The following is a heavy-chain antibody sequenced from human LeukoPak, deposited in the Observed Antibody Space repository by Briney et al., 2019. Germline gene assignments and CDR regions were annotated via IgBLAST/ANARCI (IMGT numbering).Heavy chain of an antibody. CDR2: INTNTGNP. V-gene: IGHV7-4-1*02. CDR1: GGTFSSYA. D-gene: IGHD6-13*01. CDR3: ARGVPIAAATGMDV. J-gene: IGHJ6*02. Sequence: ASVKVSCKASGGTFSSYAISWVRQAPGQGLEWMGWINTNTGNPTYAQGFTGRFVFSLDTSVSTAYLQISSLKAEDTAVYYCARGVPIAAATGMDVWGQGTTVTVSS.